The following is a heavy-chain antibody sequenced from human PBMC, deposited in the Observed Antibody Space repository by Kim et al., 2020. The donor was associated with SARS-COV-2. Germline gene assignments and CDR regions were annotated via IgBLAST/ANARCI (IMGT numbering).Heavy chain of an antibody. J-gene: IGHJ3*02. CDR1: GYTFTSYY. CDR3: ARDPEMATTPAAFDI. V-gene: IGHV1-46*01. D-gene: IGHD1-26*01. Sequence: ASVKVSCKASGYTFTSYYMHWVRQAPGQGLEWMGIINPSGGSTSYAQKFQGRVTMTRDTSTSTVYMELSSLRSEDTAVYYCARDPEMATTPAAFDIWGQGTMVTVSS. CDR2: INPSGGST.